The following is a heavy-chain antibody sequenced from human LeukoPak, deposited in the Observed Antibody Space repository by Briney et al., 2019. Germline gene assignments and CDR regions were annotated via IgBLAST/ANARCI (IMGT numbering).Heavy chain of an antibody. D-gene: IGHD5-12*01. V-gene: IGHV4-59*01. CDR3: ARVSGGYDDY. CDR2: IYYSGST. CDR1: GGSISTYY. J-gene: IGHJ4*02. Sequence: SETLSLTCTVSGGSISTYYWSWIRQPPGKGLEWIGYIYYSGSTNYNPSLRSRVTISVDTSKNQFSLKVNFVTAADTAAYYCARVSGGYDDYWGQGALVTVSS.